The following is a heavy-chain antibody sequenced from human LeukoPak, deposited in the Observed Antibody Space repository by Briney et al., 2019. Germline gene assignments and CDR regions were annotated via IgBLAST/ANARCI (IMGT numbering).Heavy chain of an antibody. CDR1: GFTFSSYA. Sequence: GGSLRLSCAASGFTFSSYAMSWVRQAPGKGLEWVSAISGSGGGTYYADSVKGRFTISRDNSKNTLYLQMNSLRAEDTAVYYCAKEGATMVRGVIMREPYFDYWGQGTLVTVSS. CDR2: ISGSGGGT. V-gene: IGHV3-23*01. D-gene: IGHD3-10*01. CDR3: AKEGATMVRGVIMREPYFDY. J-gene: IGHJ4*02.